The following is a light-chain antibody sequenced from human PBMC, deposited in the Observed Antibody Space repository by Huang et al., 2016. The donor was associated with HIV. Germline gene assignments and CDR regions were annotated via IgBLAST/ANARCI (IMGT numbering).Light chain of an antibody. J-gene: IGKJ4*01. CDR3: QQRGFWPLT. CDR1: QNVSNY. Sequence: EVVLTQSPATLSLSPGERGTLYCRASQNVSNYLAWYQQRLGQPPRPRIYDSSHRATGTPARFSGGGSGTDFSLTISSLEPEDFAVYYCQQRGFWPLTFGGGTKVDMK. V-gene: IGKV3-11*01. CDR2: DSS.